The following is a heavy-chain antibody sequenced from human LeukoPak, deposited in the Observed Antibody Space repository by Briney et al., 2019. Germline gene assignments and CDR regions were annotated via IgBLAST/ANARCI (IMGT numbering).Heavy chain of an antibody. Sequence: ASVKVSCKASGYTFTSYYMHWVRQAPGQGLEWMGWINPNSGGTNYAQKFQGRVTMTRDTSISTAYMELSSLRSEDTAVYYCARRIAPDYWGQGTLVTVSS. V-gene: IGHV1-2*02. CDR2: INPNSGGT. J-gene: IGHJ4*02. CDR1: GYTFTSYY. CDR3: ARRIAPDY. D-gene: IGHD6-13*01.